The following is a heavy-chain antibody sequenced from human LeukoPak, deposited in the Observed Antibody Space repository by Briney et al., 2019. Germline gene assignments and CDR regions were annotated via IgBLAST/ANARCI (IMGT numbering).Heavy chain of an antibody. CDR3: AKLGYLHYYDSSGPDY. Sequence: PGGSLRLSCAPSGFTFSTYGMHWVRQAPGKGLEWVAFIRNDGSDKYYADSVKGRCTISRDNSKKTLYLQMNSLRAEDTAIYYCAKLGYLHYYDSSGPDYWDQGTLVTVSS. D-gene: IGHD3-22*01. CDR2: IRNDGSDK. V-gene: IGHV3-30*02. J-gene: IGHJ4*02. CDR1: GFTFSTYG.